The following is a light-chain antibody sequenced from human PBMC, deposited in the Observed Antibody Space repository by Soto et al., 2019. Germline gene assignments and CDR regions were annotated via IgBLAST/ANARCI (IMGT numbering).Light chain of an antibody. Sequence: DIQMTQSPSTLSASVGDRVTITCRASQSISSWLAWYQQKPGKAPKLLIYKASSLESGVPSRFSGSGSGTEFTLTISSLQPDDFATYYCQQYNSYSSNTFGQG. CDR2: KAS. V-gene: IGKV1-5*03. CDR3: QQYNSYSSNT. CDR1: QSISSW. J-gene: IGKJ2*01.